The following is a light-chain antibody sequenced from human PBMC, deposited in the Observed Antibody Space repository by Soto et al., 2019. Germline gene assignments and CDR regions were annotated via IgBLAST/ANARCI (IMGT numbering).Light chain of an antibody. CDR3: TQATHRPT. CDR2: KVS. J-gene: IGKJ4*01. V-gene: IGKV2-30*01. CDR1: QSLVYSDGNTY. Sequence: DVVMTQSPLSLPVTLGQPASLSCRSGQSLVYSDGNTYLNCFQRRPGQSPRRLIYKVSNRDSAVPDRFNRSGSGSDFTLKISSVEDEDDRLKYCTQATHRPTFGGGTKVEI.